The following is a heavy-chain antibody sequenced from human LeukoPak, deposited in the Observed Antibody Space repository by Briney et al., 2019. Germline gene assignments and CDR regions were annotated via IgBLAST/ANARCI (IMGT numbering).Heavy chain of an antibody. D-gene: IGHD3-3*01. CDR1: GYTFTSYG. CDR2: ISAYNGNT. Sequence: ASVNVSCKASGYTFTSYGISWVRQAPGQGREWMGWISAYNGNTNYAQKLQGRVTMTTDTYTSTAYMELSRLRSEDTAVYYCASNTYYDFWSGYLDYWGQGTLVTVSS. CDR3: ASNTYYDFWSGYLDY. J-gene: IGHJ4*02. V-gene: IGHV1-18*01.